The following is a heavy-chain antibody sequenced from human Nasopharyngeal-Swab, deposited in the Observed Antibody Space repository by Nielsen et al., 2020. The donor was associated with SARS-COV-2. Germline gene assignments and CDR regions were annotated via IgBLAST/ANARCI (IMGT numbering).Heavy chain of an antibody. Sequence: WGSLRLSCAASGFTFSSYAMSWVRQAPGKGLEWVSAISGSGGSTYYADSVKGRFTISRDNSKNTLYLQMNSLRAEDTAVYYCAKDGVYGSGSYSWFDPWGQGTLVTVSS. CDR2: ISGSGGST. V-gene: IGHV3-23*01. CDR3: AKDGVYGSGSYSWFDP. CDR1: GFTFSSYA. D-gene: IGHD3-10*01. J-gene: IGHJ5*02.